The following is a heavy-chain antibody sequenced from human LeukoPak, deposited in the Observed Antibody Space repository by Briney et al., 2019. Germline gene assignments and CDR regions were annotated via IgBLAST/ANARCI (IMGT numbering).Heavy chain of an antibody. V-gene: IGHV4-34*01. CDR2: INHSGST. Sequence: SETLSLTCAAYGGSFSGYYWSWICQPPGKGLEWIGEINHSGSTNYNPSLKSRVTISVDTSKNQFSLKLSSVTAADTAVYYCARGSIYSYGHPFDYWGQGTLVTVSS. CDR3: ARGSIYSYGHPFDY. J-gene: IGHJ4*02. D-gene: IGHD5-18*01. CDR1: GGSFSGYY.